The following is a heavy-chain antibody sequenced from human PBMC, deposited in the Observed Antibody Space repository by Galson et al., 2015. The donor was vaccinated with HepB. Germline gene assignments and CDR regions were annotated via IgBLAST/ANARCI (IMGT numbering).Heavy chain of an antibody. CDR2: ISYDGSNK. D-gene: IGHD3-22*01. V-gene: IGHV3-30*03. CDR1: GFTFSSYG. CDR3: ARITMIVVVVDGMDV. J-gene: IGHJ6*02. Sequence: SLRLSCAASGFTFSSYGMHWVRQAPGKGLEWVAVISYDGSNKYYADSVKGRFTISRDNSKNTLYLQMNSLRAEDTAVYYCARITMIVVVVDGMDVWGQGTTVTVSS.